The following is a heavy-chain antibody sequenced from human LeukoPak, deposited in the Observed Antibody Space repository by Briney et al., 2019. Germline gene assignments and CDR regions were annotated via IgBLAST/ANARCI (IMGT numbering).Heavy chain of an antibody. CDR1: GFTFSSYA. CDR3: PKRVAARPYYFDY. CDR2: ISGSGGST. Sequence: PGGSLRLSCAASGFTFSSYAMSWVRQAPGKGLEGVSAISGSGGSTYYADSVKGRFTISRDNSKNTLYLQMNSLRAEDTAVYYCPKRVAARPYYFDYWGQGTLVTVSS. D-gene: IGHD6-6*01. J-gene: IGHJ4*02. V-gene: IGHV3-23*01.